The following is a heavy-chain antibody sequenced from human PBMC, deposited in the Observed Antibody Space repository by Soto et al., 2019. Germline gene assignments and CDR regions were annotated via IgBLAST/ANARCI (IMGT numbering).Heavy chain of an antibody. J-gene: IGHJ6*02. D-gene: IGHD5-18*01. CDR1: GGSISSGGYY. Sequence: KASETLSLTCTVSGGSISSGGYYWSWIRQHPGKGLEWIGYIYYSGSTYYNPSLKSRVTISVDTSKNQFSLKLSSVTAADTAVYYCARGGYSYGYHGMDVWGQGTTVTVSS. CDR2: IYYSGST. V-gene: IGHV4-31*03. CDR3: ARGGYSYGYHGMDV.